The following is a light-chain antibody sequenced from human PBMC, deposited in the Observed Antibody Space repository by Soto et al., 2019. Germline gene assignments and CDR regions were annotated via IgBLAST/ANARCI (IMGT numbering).Light chain of an antibody. CDR3: QQYGSSAIT. CDR1: QSVSSSY. Sequence: EIVLTQSPGTLSLSXXXXXXXXXXXSQSVSSSYLAWYQQKPGQAPRLLIYGASSRATGIPDRFSGSGSGTDFTLTISRLEPEDFAVYYCQQYGSSAITFGQGTRLEI. CDR2: GAS. V-gene: IGKV3-20*01. J-gene: IGKJ5*01.